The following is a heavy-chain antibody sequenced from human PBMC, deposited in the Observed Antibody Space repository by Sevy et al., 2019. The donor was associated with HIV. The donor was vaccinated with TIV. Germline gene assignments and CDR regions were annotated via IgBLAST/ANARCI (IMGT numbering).Heavy chain of an antibody. J-gene: IGHJ4*02. V-gene: IGHV1-24*01. CDR1: GYTLTELS. CDR2: FDPEDGET. CDR3: ATAADIVATIFDY. D-gene: IGHD5-12*01. Sequence: ASVKVSCKVSGYTLTELSMHWVRQAPGKRLEWMGGFDPEDGETIYAQKFQGRVTMTEDTSTDTAYTELSSLRSEDTAVYYCATAADIVATIFDYWGQGTLVTVSS.